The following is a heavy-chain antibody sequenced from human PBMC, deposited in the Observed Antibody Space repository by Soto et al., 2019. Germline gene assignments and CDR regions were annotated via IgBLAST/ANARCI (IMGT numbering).Heavy chain of an antibody. J-gene: IGHJ3*02. V-gene: IGHV4-39*01. CDR3: ARWLRRFDAFDI. CDR1: GGSISSSGYY. CDR2: IYYSGTT. D-gene: IGHD5-12*01. Sequence: PSETLSLTCTVSGGSISSSGYYWGWIRQPPGKGLEWIGSIYYSGTTYYNPSLKSRVTISVDTSKNQFSLKLSSVTAADTAVYYCARWLRRFDAFDIWGQGTMVTVSS.